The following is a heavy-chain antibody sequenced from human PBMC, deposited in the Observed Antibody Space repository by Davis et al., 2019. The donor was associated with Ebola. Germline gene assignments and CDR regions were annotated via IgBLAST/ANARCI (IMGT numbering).Heavy chain of an antibody. CDR1: GFTFSSYA. Sequence: PGGSLRLSCAASGFTFSSYAMHWVRQAPGKGLEWVAFIRYDGSNKYYADSVKGRFTISRDNSKNTLYLQMNSLRAEDTAVYYCAKGLRYCISTSCPAPDAFDIWGQGTMVTVSS. CDR3: AKGLRYCISTSCPAPDAFDI. D-gene: IGHD2-2*01. J-gene: IGHJ3*02. CDR2: IRYDGSNK. V-gene: IGHV3-30*02.